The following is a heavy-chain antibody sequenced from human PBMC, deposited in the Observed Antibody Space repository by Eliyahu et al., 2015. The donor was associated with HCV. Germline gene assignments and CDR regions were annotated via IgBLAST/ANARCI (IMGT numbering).Heavy chain of an antibody. CDR2: INDRGST. D-gene: IGHD2-21*01. CDR3: ARGLTWGVVEVGNVQSYPQTFDY. Sequence: QVHLRQWGAGLLKPSETLSLTCAVHDLSFSGTYWTWIRQVPGKGLEWIGEINDRGSTNDNPALKSRVTMSVDTSQNQFSLEFRSMTAADTGVYYCARGLTWGVVEVGNVQSYPQTFDYWGQGILVSVSS. V-gene: IGHV4-34*01. J-gene: IGHJ4*02. CDR1: DLSFSGTY.